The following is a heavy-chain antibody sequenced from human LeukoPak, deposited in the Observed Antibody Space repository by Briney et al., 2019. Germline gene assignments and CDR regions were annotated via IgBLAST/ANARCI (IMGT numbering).Heavy chain of an antibody. V-gene: IGHV3-7*03. CDR3: AKDDDWGRYKH. J-gene: IGHJ1*01. CDR2: MNQDGSEK. CDR1: GFTFTYYW. D-gene: IGHD3-16*01. Sequence: GGSLRLSCAASGFTFTYYWMTWVRQAPGKGLEWVANMNQDGSEKYYVDSVKGRFTISRDNAKNSLYLQMNSLRAEDTAVYYCAKDDDWGRYKHWGQGTLVTVSS.